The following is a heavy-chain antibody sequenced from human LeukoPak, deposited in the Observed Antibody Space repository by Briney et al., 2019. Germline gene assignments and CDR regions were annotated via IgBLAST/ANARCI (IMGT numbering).Heavy chain of an antibody. Sequence: GGSLRLSCAASGFSFSSFGMHWVHQAPGKGLEWVAVISYDGSNKQYADSVKGRFTISRDNSKNTLYLQMNSLRAEDTAVYYCARASQWLAFDYWGQGTLVAVSP. CDR1: GFSFSSFG. CDR3: ARASQWLAFDY. V-gene: IGHV3-30*03. D-gene: IGHD6-19*01. J-gene: IGHJ4*02. CDR2: ISYDGSNK.